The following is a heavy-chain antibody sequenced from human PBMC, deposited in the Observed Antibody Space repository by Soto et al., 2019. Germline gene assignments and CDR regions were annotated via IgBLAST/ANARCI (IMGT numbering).Heavy chain of an antibody. CDR2: ISANGANT. Sequence: GGSLRLSCAASGITFSNYALSWVRQAPGKGLEWVSGISANGANTYYAESVKGRFTISRDNSKNTLTLQVNSLKTEDTAVYYYTTVSYSSGWPPGFDPWGQGTLVTVSS. J-gene: IGHJ5*02. D-gene: IGHD6-19*01. CDR3: TTVSYSSGWPPGFDP. V-gene: IGHV3-23*01. CDR1: GITFSNYA.